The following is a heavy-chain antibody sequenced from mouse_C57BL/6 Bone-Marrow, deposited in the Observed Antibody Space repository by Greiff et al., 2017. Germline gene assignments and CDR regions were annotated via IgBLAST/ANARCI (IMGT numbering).Heavy chain of an antibody. V-gene: IGHV14-4*01. CDR3: TTCYYGSSYFDY. CDR1: GFNITDDY. D-gene: IGHD1-1*01. Sequence: EVQLQQSGAELVRPGASVKLSCTASGFNITDDYMHWVKQRPEQGLAWIGWIDPENGDTAYASKFQGKATITADTSSNTAYLQLSSLTSEDTAVYYCTTCYYGSSYFDYWGQGTTLTVSS. J-gene: IGHJ2*01. CDR2: IDPENGDT.